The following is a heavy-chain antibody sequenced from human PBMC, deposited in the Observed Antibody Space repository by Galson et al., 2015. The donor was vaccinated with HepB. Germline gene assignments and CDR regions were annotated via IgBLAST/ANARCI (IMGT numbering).Heavy chain of an antibody. CDR2: IGTAGDP. D-gene: IGHD6-13*01. CDR3: ARGNLDSSSWYPGRDVSLNL. CDR1: GFTFSSYD. V-gene: IGHV3-13*05. J-gene: IGHJ5*02. Sequence: SLRLSCAASGFTFSSYDMHWVRQATGKGLEWVSAIGTAGDPYYPGSVKGRFTISRENAKNSLYLQMNSLRAGDTVVYYCARGNLDSSSWYPGRDVSLNLWGQGTLVTVSS.